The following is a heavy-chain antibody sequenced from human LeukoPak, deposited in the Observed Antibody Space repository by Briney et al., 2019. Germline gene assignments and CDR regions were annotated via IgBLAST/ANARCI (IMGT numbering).Heavy chain of an antibody. CDR1: GYTFTAYH. CDR2: INPHSGGA. V-gene: IGHV1-2*02. Sequence: VASVKVSCKASGYTFTAYHINWVRQAPGQGLEWMGWINPHSGGAVYAQGFQGRVTMTRDTSISTAYMELSRLRSDDTAVYYCARFEDYGGNRDVFDIWGQGTMVTVSS. D-gene: IGHD4-23*01. J-gene: IGHJ3*02. CDR3: ARFEDYGGNRDVFDI.